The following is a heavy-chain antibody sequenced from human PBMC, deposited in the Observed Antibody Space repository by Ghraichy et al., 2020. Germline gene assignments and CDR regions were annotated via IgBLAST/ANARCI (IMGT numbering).Heavy chain of an antibody. CDR3: AGTRQQWLVRGFYYYYYMDV. Sequence: SETLSLTCTVSGGSISSSSYYWGWIRQPPGKGLEWIGSIYYSGSTYYNPSLKSRVTISVDTSKNQFSLKLSSVTAADTAVYYCAGTRQQWLVRGFYYYYYMDVWGKGTTVTVSS. D-gene: IGHD6-19*01. J-gene: IGHJ6*03. CDR2: IYYSGST. CDR1: GGSISSSSYY. V-gene: IGHV4-39*01.